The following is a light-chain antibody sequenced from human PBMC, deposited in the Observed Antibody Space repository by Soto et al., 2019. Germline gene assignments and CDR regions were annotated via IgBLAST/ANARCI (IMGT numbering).Light chain of an antibody. J-gene: IGKJ5*01. V-gene: IGKV3-11*01. CDR1: QSASSY. CDR3: QQLSNSLPA. Sequence: EIVLTQSPATLSLSPGERSTLSFMASQSASSYLDWYQQKPGQSPRLLIYDASNRATGIPARFSGSESGTDFTLTISSLEPEDFAVYYCQQLSNSLPAFGQGTRLEI. CDR2: DAS.